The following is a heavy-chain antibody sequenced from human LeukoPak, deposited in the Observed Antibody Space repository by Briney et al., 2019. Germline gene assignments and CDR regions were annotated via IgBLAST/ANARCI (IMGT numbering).Heavy chain of an antibody. CDR2: ISSSSSDK. V-gene: IGHV3-11*06. J-gene: IGHJ4*02. CDR3: ARAHPPSGYDLGDFDY. D-gene: IGHD5-12*01. CDR1: GFTFSDYY. Sequence: GGSLRLSCAASGFTFSDYYMSWIRQAPGKGLEWVSYISSSSSDKNYADSVKGRFTISRENAKNSLYLQMNSLRADDTAVYYCARAHPPSGYDLGDFDYWGQGTLVTVSS.